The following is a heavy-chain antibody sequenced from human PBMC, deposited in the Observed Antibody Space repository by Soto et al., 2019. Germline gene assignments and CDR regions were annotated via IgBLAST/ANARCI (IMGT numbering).Heavy chain of an antibody. V-gene: IGHV5-10-1*01. Sequence: GQCLKLSCTGSCDSFTRYWISWVRPVPGKGLEWMGRIDPSDSYTNYSPSFQGHVTISADKSISTAYLQWSSLKASDTAMYYCAWTSYYGSGSWPFDYWGQGTLVTVSS. CDR2: IDPSDSYT. J-gene: IGHJ4*02. CDR1: CDSFTRYW. D-gene: IGHD3-10*01. CDR3: AWTSYYGSGSWPFDY.